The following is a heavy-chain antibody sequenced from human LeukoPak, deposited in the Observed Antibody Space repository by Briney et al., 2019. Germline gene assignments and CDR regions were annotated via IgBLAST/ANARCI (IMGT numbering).Heavy chain of an antibody. D-gene: IGHD3-3*01. CDR3: ARVRPERITIFGVVNPYGMDV. J-gene: IGHJ6*02. V-gene: IGHV3-74*01. CDR1: GFTLSSYW. Sequence: GGSLRLSCAASGFTLSSYWMHWVRQVPGKGLVWVSRIKSDGSDTRYADSVKGRFTISRDNSKNTLYLQMNSLRAEDTAVYYCARVRPERITIFGVVNPYGMDVWGQGTTVTVSS. CDR2: IKSDGSDT.